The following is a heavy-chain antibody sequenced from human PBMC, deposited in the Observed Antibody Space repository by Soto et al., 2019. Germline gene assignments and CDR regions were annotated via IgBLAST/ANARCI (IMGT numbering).Heavy chain of an antibody. CDR2: ISSSSSYI. D-gene: IGHD7-27*01. CDR1: GFTFSSYS. J-gene: IGHJ6*02. V-gene: IGHV3-21*01. CDR3: ARDERDWGGYYYYYYGMDV. Sequence: GGSLRLSCAASGFTFSSYSMNWVRQAPGKGLEWVSSISSSSSYIYYADSVKGRFTISRDNAKNSLYLQMNSLRAEDTAVYYCARDERDWGGYYYYYYGMDVWGQGTTVTVSS.